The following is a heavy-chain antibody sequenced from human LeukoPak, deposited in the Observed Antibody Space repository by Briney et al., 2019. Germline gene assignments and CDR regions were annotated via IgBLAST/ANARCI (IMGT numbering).Heavy chain of an antibody. J-gene: IGHJ6*03. CDR1: GGTFSSYP. CDR3: ARGIRGYYYYYMDV. CDR2: IIPIFGTT. V-gene: IGHV1-69*05. Sequence: SVKVSCKASGGTFSSYPISWVRQAPGQGLEWMGGIIPIFGTTNYAQKFQGRVTITTDESTSTAYMELSSLRSEDTAVYYCARGIRGYYYYYMDVWGKGTTVTVSS.